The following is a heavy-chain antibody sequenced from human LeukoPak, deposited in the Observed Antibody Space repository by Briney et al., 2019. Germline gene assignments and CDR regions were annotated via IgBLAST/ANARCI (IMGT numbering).Heavy chain of an antibody. V-gene: IGHV3-30*04. Sequence: PGGSLRLSCAASGFTFSSYAMHWVRQAPGKGLEWVAVISYDGSNKYYADSVKGRFTIPRDNSKNTLYLQMNSLRAEDTAVYYCARDLRCSGGSCYPTTWIYYFDYWGQGTLVTVSS. CDR3: ARDLRCSGGSCYPTTWIYYFDY. CDR2: ISYDGSNK. J-gene: IGHJ4*02. D-gene: IGHD2-15*01. CDR1: GFTFSSYA.